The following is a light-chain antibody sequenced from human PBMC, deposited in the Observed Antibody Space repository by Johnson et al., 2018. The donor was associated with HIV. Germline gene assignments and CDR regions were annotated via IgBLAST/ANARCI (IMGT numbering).Light chain of an antibody. CDR3: GTWDSSLDANV. Sequence: QAVLTQPPSVSAAPGQKVTISCSGSSSNIGNSYVSWYQQLPGTAPKLLIYDNNKRPSGIPDRFSGSKSGTSATLGITGLQTGDEADYYCGTWDSSLDANVFGTGTKVAVL. J-gene: IGLJ1*01. V-gene: IGLV1-51*01. CDR1: SSNIGNSY. CDR2: DNN.